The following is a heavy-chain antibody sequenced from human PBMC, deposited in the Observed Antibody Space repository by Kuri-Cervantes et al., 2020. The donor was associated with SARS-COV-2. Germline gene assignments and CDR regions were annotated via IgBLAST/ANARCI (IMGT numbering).Heavy chain of an antibody. CDR1: GGSFSGYN. V-gene: IGHV4-34*01. CDR2: INHSGST. J-gene: IGHJ1*01. D-gene: IGHD6-13*01. Sequence: SETLSLTCAVYGGSFSGYNCSWIRQPPGKGLEWIGEINHSGSTNYSPSLKNRVTISVDTSKNQFSLKLSSVTAADTAVYYCARVPEGGYSFQHWGQGTLVTVSS. CDR3: ARVPEGGYSFQH.